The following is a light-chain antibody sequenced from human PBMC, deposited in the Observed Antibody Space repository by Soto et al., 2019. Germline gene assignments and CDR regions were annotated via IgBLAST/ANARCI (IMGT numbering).Light chain of an antibody. Sequence: QSALTQPASVSGSLGQSITISCTGSRSDVGGYNYVSWYQHHPGKAPKLVMYDVSYRPSGVSDRFSGSKSANTASLTFSGLQAEDEADYYCSSYTTTTTLFVLFGGGTKVTVL. J-gene: IGLJ2*01. CDR1: RSDVGGYNY. CDR2: DVS. V-gene: IGLV2-14*03. CDR3: SSYTTTTTLFVL.